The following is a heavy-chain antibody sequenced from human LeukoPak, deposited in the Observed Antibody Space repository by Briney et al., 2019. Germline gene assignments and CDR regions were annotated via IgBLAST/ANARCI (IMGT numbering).Heavy chain of an antibody. CDR1: GGSFSGYY. J-gene: IGHJ6*02. V-gene: IGHV4-34*01. Sequence: SETLSLTCAVYGGSFSGYYWSWIRQPPGKGLEWIGEINHSGSTNYNPSLKSRVTISVDTSKNQFSLKLSSVTAADTAVYYCARGRVNTAMTSYYYYYGMDVWGQGTTVTVSS. D-gene: IGHD5-18*01. CDR2: INHSGST. CDR3: ARGRVNTAMTSYYYYYGMDV.